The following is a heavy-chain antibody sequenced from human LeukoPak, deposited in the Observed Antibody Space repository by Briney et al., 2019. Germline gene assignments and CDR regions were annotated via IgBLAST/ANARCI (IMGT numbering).Heavy chain of an antibody. CDR2: ISSSSSYI. Sequence: PGGSLRLSCEASGFTFSSYSMNWVRQAPGKGLEWVSSISSSSSYIYYADSVKGRFTISRDNAKNSLYLQMNSLRAEDTAVYYCARYGGGHWAFDIWGQGTMVTVSS. CDR1: GFTFSSYS. V-gene: IGHV3-21*01. D-gene: IGHD3-10*01. CDR3: ARYGGGHWAFDI. J-gene: IGHJ3*02.